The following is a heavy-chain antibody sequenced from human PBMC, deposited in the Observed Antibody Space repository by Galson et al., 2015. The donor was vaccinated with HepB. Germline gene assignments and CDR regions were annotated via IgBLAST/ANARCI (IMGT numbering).Heavy chain of an antibody. V-gene: IGHV3-21*01. CDR1: GFTFRSYD. J-gene: IGHJ4*02. Sequence: LRLSCAASGFTFRSYDMKWVRQAPGKGLEWVSSISSSSVYIYYADSVKGRFTISRDNAKNSLYLQMNSLRAEDTAVYYCARSGYSYGLDYWGQGTLVTVSS. CDR2: ISSSSVYI. D-gene: IGHD5-18*01. CDR3: ARSGYSYGLDY.